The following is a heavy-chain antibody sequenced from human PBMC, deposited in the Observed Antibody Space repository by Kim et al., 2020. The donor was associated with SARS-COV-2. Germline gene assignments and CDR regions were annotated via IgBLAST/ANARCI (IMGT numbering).Heavy chain of an antibody. CDR3: ARDSSSTGGNYYYGMDV. D-gene: IGHD6-13*01. V-gene: IGHV3-21*01. CDR1: GFTFSSYS. J-gene: IGHJ6*02. Sequence: GGSLRLSCAASGFTFSSYSMNWVRQAPGKGLEWVSSISSSSSYIYYADSVKGRFTISRDNAKNSLYLQMNSLRAEDTAVYYCARDSSSTGGNYYYGMDVWGQGTMVTVSS. CDR2: ISSSSSYI.